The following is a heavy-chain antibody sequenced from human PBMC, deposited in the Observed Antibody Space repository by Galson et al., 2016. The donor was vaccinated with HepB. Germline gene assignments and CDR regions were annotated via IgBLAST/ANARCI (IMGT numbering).Heavy chain of an antibody. CDR1: GFTFSGHG. Sequence: LRLSCAASGFTFSGHGMHWVRQAPGRGLEWVAVISKDSRDKQYVDSVKGRFTVSRDNSKNTLFLQMSNLRVEDTAVYYCAKMDCGRDCPRDYWGQGTLVTVSS. D-gene: IGHD2-21*02. V-gene: IGHV3-30*18. J-gene: IGHJ4*02. CDR3: AKMDCGRDCPRDY. CDR2: ISKDSRDK.